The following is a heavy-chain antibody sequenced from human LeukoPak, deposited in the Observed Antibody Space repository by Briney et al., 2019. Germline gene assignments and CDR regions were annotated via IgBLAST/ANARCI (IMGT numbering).Heavy chain of an antibody. CDR3: AREGQQAAGTRSPLYYFDY. D-gene: IGHD6-13*01. CDR1: GGTFSSYA. J-gene: IGHJ4*02. Sequence: SVKVSCKASGGTFSSYAISWVRQAPGQGLEWMGRIIPILGIANYAQKFQGRVTITADKSTSTAYMELSSLRSEDTAVYYCAREGQQAAGTRSPLYYFDYWGQGTLVTVSS. CDR2: IIPILGIA. V-gene: IGHV1-69*04.